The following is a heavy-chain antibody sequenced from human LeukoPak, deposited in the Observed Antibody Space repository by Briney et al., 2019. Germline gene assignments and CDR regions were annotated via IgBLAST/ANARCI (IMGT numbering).Heavy chain of an antibody. CDR3: PRLGLWFGELLPNWFDP. CDR2: IYHSGST. CDR1: GYSISSGYY. Sequence: SETLSLTCAVSGYSISSGYYWGWIRQPPGKGLEWIGSIYHSGSTYYNPSLKSRVTISVDTSKNQFSLKLSSVTAADTAVYYCPRLGLWFGELLPNWFDPWGQGTLVTVSS. V-gene: IGHV4-38-2*01. D-gene: IGHD3-10*01. J-gene: IGHJ5*02.